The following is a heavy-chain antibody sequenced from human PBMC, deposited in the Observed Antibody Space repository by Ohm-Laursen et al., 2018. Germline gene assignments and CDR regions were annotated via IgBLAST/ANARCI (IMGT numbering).Heavy chain of an antibody. CDR1: GYTFTGYY. V-gene: IGHV1-2*02. CDR3: ARERITMVRGVIGYFDY. Sequence: ASVKVSCKASGYTFTGYYMHWVRQAPGQGLEWMGWINPNSGGTNYAQKFQGRVTMTRDTSISTAYMELSRLRSDDTAVYYCARERITMVRGVIGYFDYWGQGTLVTVSS. J-gene: IGHJ4*02. CDR2: INPNSGGT. D-gene: IGHD3-10*01.